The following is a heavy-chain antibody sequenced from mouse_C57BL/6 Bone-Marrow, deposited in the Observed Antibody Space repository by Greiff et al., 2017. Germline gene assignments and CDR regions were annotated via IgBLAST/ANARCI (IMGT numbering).Heavy chain of an antibody. V-gene: IGHV3-6*01. CDR1: GYSITSGYY. CDR3: ASFGLLRGDY. D-gene: IGHD1-1*01. J-gene: IGHJ4*01. CDR2: IRYDGGN. Sequence: EVQLQQSGPGLVKPSQSLSLTCSVTGYSITSGYYWNWIRQLPGNKLEWMGYIRYDGGNNYNPSLKNRISITRDTAKNQFFRKMNAVTTEDTAACYCASFGLLRGDYWGQGTSVTVSS.